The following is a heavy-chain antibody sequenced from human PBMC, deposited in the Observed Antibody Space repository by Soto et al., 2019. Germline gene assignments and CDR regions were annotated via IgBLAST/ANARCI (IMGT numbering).Heavy chain of an antibody. CDR3: AREAAVWFGEIR. V-gene: IGHV4-31*03. J-gene: IGHJ4*02. CDR2: IYYSGST. CDR1: GGSISSGGYY. Sequence: SETLSLTCTVSGGSISSGGYYWSWIRQHPGKGLEWIGYIYYSGSTYYNPSLKSRVTISVDTSKNQFSLKLSSGTAADTAVYYCAREAAVWFGEIRWGQGTLVTVSS. D-gene: IGHD3-10*01.